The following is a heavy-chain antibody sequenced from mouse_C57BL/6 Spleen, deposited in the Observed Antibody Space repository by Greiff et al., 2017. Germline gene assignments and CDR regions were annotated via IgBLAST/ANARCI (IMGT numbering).Heavy chain of an antibody. Sequence: VQLQQSGAELVRPGASVTLSCKASGYTFTDYEMHWVKQTTVHGLEWIGAIDPETGGTAYNQKFKGKAILTADKSYSTAYMELRSLTSEDSAVYYCTRGYDMDYWGQGTSVTVSS. CDR2: IDPETGGT. V-gene: IGHV1-15*01. CDR1: GYTFTDYE. J-gene: IGHJ4*01. CDR3: TRGYDMDY.